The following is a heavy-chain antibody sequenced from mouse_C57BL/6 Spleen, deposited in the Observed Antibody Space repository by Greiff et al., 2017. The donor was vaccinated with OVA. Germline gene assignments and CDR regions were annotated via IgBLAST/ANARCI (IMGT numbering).Heavy chain of an antibody. CDR1: GYTFTDYE. CDR3: TRSITTVVEAMDD. J-gene: IGHJ4*01. CDR2: IDPETGGT. D-gene: IGHD1-1*01. Sequence: QVQLKQSGAELVRPGASVTLSCTASGYTFTDYEMHWVKQTPLHGLEWIGAIDPETGGTAYNQKFKGKAILTADKSSSTAYMELRRLTSEDSAVYYGTRSITTVVEAMDDGGKGTSVTVAS. V-gene: IGHV1-15*01.